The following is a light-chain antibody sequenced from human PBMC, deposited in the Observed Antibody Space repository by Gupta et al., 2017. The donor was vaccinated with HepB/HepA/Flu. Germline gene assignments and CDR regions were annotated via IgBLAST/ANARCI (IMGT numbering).Light chain of an antibody. J-gene: IGKJ2*01. CDR2: AAS. CDR1: HGISNY. V-gene: IGKV1-16*02. Sequence: DIQMTQSPSSLSASVGDRVTITCRASHGISNYLAWFQQEPGKAPKPLIYAASSLQSGVPSKFSGSGSGTDFTLTISSLQPEDFATYYCQQYNNYPYTFGQGTKLEIK. CDR3: QQYNNYPYT.